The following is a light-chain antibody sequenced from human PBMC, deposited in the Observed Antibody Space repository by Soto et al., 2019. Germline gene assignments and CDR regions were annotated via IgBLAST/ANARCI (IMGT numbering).Light chain of an antibody. V-gene: IGKV3-11*01. CDR3: QKGNNWPLLT. J-gene: IGKJ3*01. Sequence: EIVLTHSPATLSLSPGERATISCMDSQSVSKSLAWYQQKPGQAPRLLIYTTSNRATGIPARFSGSGSRTDFTLTISSLEPEDFAVYYCQKGNNWPLLTFGPGTKVDIK. CDR2: TTS. CDR1: QSVSKS.